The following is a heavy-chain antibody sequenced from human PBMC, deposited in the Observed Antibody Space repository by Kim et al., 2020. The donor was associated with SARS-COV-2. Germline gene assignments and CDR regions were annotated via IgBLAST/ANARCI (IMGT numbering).Heavy chain of an antibody. D-gene: IGHD3-22*01. CDR3: ARGSDDSSGYFGDGDAFDI. J-gene: IGHJ3*02. Sequence: SRVTISVDTSKNQFSLKLSSVTAADTAVYYCARGSDDSSGYFGDGDAFDIWGQGTMVTVSS. V-gene: IGHV4-39*07.